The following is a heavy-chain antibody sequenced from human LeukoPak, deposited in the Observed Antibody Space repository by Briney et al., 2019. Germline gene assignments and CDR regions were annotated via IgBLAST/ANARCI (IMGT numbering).Heavy chain of an antibody. D-gene: IGHD1-26*01. CDR3: ARDPHYRGSYSDAFDI. J-gene: IGHJ3*02. CDR2: ISAYNGNT. V-gene: IGHV1-18*01. CDR1: GYTFTSYV. Sequence: GASVKVSCKASGYTFTSYVISWVRQAPGQGLEWMGWISAYNGNTNYAQKLQGRVTMTTDTSTSTAYMELRSLRSDDTAVYYCARDPHYRGSYSDAFDIWGQGTMVTVSS.